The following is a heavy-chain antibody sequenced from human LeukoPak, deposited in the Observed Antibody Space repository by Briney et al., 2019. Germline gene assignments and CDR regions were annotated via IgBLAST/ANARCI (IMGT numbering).Heavy chain of an antibody. CDR3: ARQAVAGNGFDY. Sequence: SQTLSLTCTVSGGSISSSRYYWGWLRQPPGKGLEWIGTIYYTGNTYYNPSLKSRVSISVDTSKNEVSLKLSSVTAADTAVYYCARQAVAGNGFDYWGQGTLVTVSS. CDR2: IYYTGNT. CDR1: GGSISSSRYY. V-gene: IGHV4-39*01. J-gene: IGHJ4*02. D-gene: IGHD6-19*01.